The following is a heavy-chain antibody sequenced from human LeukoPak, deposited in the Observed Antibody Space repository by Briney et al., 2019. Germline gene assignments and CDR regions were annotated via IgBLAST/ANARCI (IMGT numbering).Heavy chain of an antibody. D-gene: IGHD2-2*02. V-gene: IGHV4-59*01. CDR3: AGVEVPAAIDYYYYYYMDV. CDR1: GGSISGYY. Sequence: SETLSLTCAVSGGSISGYYWSWIRQPPGKGLEWIGYIYCSGSTNYNPSLTSRVTISVDTSKNQFSLKLSSVTAADTAVYYCAGVEVPAAIDYYYYYYMDVWGKGTTVTVSS. J-gene: IGHJ6*03. CDR2: IYCSGST.